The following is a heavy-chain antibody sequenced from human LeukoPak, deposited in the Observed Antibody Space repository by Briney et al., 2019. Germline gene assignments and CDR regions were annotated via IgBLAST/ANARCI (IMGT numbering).Heavy chain of an antibody. CDR1: GGSISSSNW. Sequence: SETLSLTCAVSGGSISSSNWWSCVRHPPGKGLEGIGEIYHSGSTNYNPSLKSRVTISVDKSKNQFSLKLSSVTAADTAVYYCARDRYYDSSGYYERVGFDYWGQGTLVTVSS. CDR3: ARDRYYDSSGYYERVGFDY. J-gene: IGHJ4*02. CDR2: IYHSGST. V-gene: IGHV4-4*02. D-gene: IGHD3-22*01.